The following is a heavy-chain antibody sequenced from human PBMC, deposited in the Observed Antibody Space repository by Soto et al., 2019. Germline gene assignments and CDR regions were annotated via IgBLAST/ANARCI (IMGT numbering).Heavy chain of an antibody. D-gene: IGHD2-15*01. CDR3: ARDRGYDAHDYYYNAMDV. V-gene: IGHV3-21*01. Sequence: GGSLRLSCVGSGFTFSTYSINWVRQAPGKGLEWVSSISSRSDIYYADSVKGRFTISRDNAKNSVSLQMNSLRAEDTAVYYCARDRGYDAHDYYYNAMDVWGQGTTVTVSS. J-gene: IGHJ6*02. CDR2: ISSRSDI. CDR1: GFTFSTYS.